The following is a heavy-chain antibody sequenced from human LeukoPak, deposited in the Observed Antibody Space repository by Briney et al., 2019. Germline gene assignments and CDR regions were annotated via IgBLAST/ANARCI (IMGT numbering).Heavy chain of an antibody. V-gene: IGHV3-21*01. D-gene: IGHD3-22*01. J-gene: IGHJ5*02. Sequence: PGGSLRLSCAASGLTFSSYSMNWVRQGPGKGLEWVSSISSSSSYIYYADSVKGRFTISRDNAKNSLYLQMNSLRAEDTAVYYCARDPYYDSTGILGNWFDPWGQGTLVTVSS. CDR2: ISSSSSYI. CDR3: ARDPYYDSTGILGNWFDP. CDR1: GLTFSSYS.